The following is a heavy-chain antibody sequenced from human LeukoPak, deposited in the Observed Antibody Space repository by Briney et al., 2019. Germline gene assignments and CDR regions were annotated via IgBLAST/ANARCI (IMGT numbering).Heavy chain of an antibody. D-gene: IGHD2-15*01. CDR2: ISSSGSTI. V-gene: IGHV3-11*04. J-gene: IGHJ4*02. CDR1: GFTLSDYY. Sequence: GGSLRLSCAASGFTLSDYYMSCIRQAPGKGLECGSYISSSGSTIYYADSVKGRFTISRDNAKNSLYLQMNSLRAEDTAVYYCASSSYWYYFDYWGQGTLVTVSS. CDR3: ASSSYWYYFDY.